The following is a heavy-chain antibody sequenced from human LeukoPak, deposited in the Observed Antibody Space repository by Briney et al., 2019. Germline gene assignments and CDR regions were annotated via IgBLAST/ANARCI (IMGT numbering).Heavy chain of an antibody. CDR3: ARGPYPYWYFDL. J-gene: IGHJ2*01. CDR1: GYTFTGYY. V-gene: IGHV1-2*02. Sequence: ASVKVSCKASGYTFTGYYIHCVRQAPGQGLEWMAWINPNTGDTYYAQKFQGRVTMTRDTSISTAYMELSRLRSDDTAVYYCARGPYPYWYFDLWGRGTLVTVSS. D-gene: IGHD2-2*01. CDR2: INPNTGDT.